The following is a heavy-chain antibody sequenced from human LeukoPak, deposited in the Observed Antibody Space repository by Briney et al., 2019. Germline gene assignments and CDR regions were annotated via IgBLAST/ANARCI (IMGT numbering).Heavy chain of an antibody. J-gene: IGHJ5*02. CDR2: ISYDGSNK. Sequence: GGSLRLSCAASGFTFSRYGMHWVRQAPGKGLEWVSVISYDGSNKYYADSVKGRFTISRDNSKNTLYLQMNTLRAEDTAVYYCAKDAGYGDSINWFDPWGQGTLVTVSS. CDR1: GFTFSRYG. D-gene: IGHD4-17*01. V-gene: IGHV3-30*18. CDR3: AKDAGYGDSINWFDP.